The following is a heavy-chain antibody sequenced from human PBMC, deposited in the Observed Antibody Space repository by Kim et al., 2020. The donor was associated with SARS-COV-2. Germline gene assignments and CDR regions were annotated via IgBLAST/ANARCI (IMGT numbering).Heavy chain of an antibody. CDR1: GGSISSGGYY. D-gene: IGHD5-18*01. V-gene: IGHV4-31*03. CDR2: IYYSGST. Sequence: SETLSLTCTVSGGSISSGGYYWSWICQHPGKGLEWIGYIYYSGSTYYNPSLKSRVTISVDTSKNQFSLKLSSVTAADTAVYYCATYTAMAVFDYWGQGTLVTVSS. J-gene: IGHJ4*02. CDR3: ATYTAMAVFDY.